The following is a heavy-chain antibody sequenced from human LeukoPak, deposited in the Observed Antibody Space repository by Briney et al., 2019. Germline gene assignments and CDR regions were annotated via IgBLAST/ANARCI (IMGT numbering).Heavy chain of an antibody. CDR3: ARYLGYYYYYMDV. CDR2: IYYSGST. J-gene: IGHJ6*03. V-gene: IGHV4-39*01. CDR1: GGSISSGTYY. Sequence: SETLSLTCIVSGGSISSGTYYWGWIRQPPGKGVEWIGNIYYSGSTYYNPSLKSRVTMSIDTSNNQFSLKLSSVTAADTAVYYCARYLGYYYYYMDVWGKGTTVTVSS. D-gene: IGHD3-16*01.